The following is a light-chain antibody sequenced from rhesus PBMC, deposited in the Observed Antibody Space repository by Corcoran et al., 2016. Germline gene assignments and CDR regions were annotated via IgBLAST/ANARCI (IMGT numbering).Light chain of an antibody. Sequence: DIQMTQSPSSLSASVGDTVTITCRASQSISSWLAWYRQKPGEAPKLLIYKASTLQSGVPSRFSGRGSGTEFHLPISSLQSEDFATYYCQKYGSSPLYSFGQGTKVEIK. CDR2: KAS. J-gene: IGKJ2*01. V-gene: IGKV1-22*01. CDR1: QSISSW. CDR3: QKYGSSPLYS.